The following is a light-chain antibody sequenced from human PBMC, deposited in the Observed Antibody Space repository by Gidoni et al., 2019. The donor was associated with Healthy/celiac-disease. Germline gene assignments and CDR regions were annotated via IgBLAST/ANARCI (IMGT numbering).Light chain of an antibody. V-gene: IGKV3-20*01. CDR3: QQYGSSPLT. CDR1: QSVSSSY. CDR2: GAS. Sequence: ASQSVSSSYLAWYQQKPGQAPRLLIYGASSRATGIPDRFSGSGSGTDFTLTISRLEPEDFAVYYCQQYGSSPLTFGQGTRLEIK. J-gene: IGKJ5*01.